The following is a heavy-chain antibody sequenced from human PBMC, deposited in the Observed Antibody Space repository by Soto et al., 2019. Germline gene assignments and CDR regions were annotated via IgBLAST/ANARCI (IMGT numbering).Heavy chain of an antibody. CDR1: GFTFSSYA. J-gene: IGHJ3*02. Sequence: PGGSLRLSCGASGFTFSSYAMSWVRQAPGKGLEWVSAISGNGADTTYADSVKGRFTISRDNSKNTLYLQMNSLRAEDTAVYYCARGADYPGAFDIWGQGTMVTV. V-gene: IGHV3-23*01. CDR2: ISGNGADT. CDR3: ARGADYPGAFDI. D-gene: IGHD4-17*01.